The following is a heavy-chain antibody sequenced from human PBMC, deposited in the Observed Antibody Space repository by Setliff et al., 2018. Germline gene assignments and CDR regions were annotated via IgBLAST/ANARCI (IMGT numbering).Heavy chain of an antibody. CDR3: ARGYYNFLSGYYTPYYFDY. J-gene: IGHJ4*02. V-gene: IGHV4-39*07. CDR2: IYYSGST. Sequence: PSETLSLTCTVSGASISSSRDYWGWIRQPPGKGLEWIGSIYYSGSTYYNPSLKSRVTISVDTSKNQFSLKLSSVTAADTAVYFCARGYYNFLSGYYTPYYFDYWGQGTLVTVSS. CDR1: GASISSSRDY. D-gene: IGHD3-3*01.